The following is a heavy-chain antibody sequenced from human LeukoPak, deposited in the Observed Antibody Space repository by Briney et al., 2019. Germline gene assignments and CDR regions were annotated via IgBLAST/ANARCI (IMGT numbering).Heavy chain of an antibody. V-gene: IGHV3-74*01. J-gene: IGHJ5*02. CDR3: ARDAYTTTSNWFDP. CDR2: ITGDGSDI. CDR1: GFTLNKYW. D-gene: IGHD4-17*01. Sequence: PGGSLRLSCEASGFTLNKYWMHWVRQAPGKGLVWVSRITGDGSDIAYADSVKGRFTVSRDDAKNTLFPQMNSLRVEDTAIYYCARDAYTTTSNWFDPWGQGTLVTVSS.